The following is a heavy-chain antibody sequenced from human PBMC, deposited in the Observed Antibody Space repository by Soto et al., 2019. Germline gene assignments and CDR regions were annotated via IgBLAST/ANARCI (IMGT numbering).Heavy chain of an antibody. D-gene: IGHD2-2*01. Sequence: SETLSLTCTVSGGSISSYYWSWIRQPPGKGLEWIGHIYYSGGTNYNPSLKSRVTISVDTSKNQFSLKLSSVTAADTAVYYCARVRRDIVVVPAAMGTGFDPWGQGTLVTVSS. CDR3: ARVRRDIVVVPAAMGTGFDP. CDR1: GGSISSYY. J-gene: IGHJ5*02. CDR2: IYYSGGT. V-gene: IGHV4-59*01.